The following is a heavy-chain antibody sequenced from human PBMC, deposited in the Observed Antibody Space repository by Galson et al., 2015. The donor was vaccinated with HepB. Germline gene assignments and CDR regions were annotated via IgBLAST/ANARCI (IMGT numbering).Heavy chain of an antibody. CDR2: INHSGST. V-gene: IGHV4-34*01. J-gene: IGHJ3*02. CDR1: GGAFSGYY. D-gene: IGHD6-13*01. CDR3: ARGPLRIAAAFGGRNSAFDI. Sequence: TLSLTCAVYGGAFSGYYWSWIRQPPGKGLEWIGEINHSGSTNYNPSLKSRVTISVDTSKNQFSLKLSSVTAADTAVYYCARGPLRIAAAFGGRNSAFDIWGQGTMVTVSS.